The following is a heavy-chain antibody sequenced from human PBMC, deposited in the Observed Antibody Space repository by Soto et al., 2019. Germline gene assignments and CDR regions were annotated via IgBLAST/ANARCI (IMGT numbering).Heavy chain of an antibody. V-gene: IGHV3-23*01. CDR1: GFTFNSYA. D-gene: IGHD1-26*01. CDR3: AKRTVGDH. Sequence: EVQLLESGGGLVQPGGSLRLSCAASGFTFNSYAMSWVRQAPGKGLEWVSTISDSGGNTYYVDSVKGRFTISRDNSKNTLYLHMNSLRADDTAVYYCAKRTVGDHWGQGTLVTVSS. CDR2: ISDSGGNT. J-gene: IGHJ4*02.